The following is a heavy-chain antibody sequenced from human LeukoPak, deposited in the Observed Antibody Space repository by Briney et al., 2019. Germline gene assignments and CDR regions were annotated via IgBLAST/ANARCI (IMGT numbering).Heavy chain of an antibody. V-gene: IGHV4-34*01. CDR2: INHSGST. J-gene: IGHJ4*02. Sequence: GSLRLSCAASGLTFSNAWMSWVRQAPGKGLEWIGEINHSGSTNYNPSLKSRVTISVDTSKNQFSLKLSSVTAADTAVYYCARGRYSSNFFDYWGQGALVTVSS. CDR3: ARGRYSSNFFDY. CDR1: GLTFSNAW. D-gene: IGHD6-13*01.